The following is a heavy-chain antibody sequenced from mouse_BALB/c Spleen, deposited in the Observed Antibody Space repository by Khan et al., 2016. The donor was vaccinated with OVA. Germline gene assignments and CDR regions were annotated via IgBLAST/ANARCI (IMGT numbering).Heavy chain of an antibody. Sequence: VRLQQSGAELGRPGSSVKLSCKTSGSTFTSYGIKWVKQRPGQGLEWIGYNYPANGYTEYNEKFQGKAILTSDTSSNTAYMQLRSLTSEDSAIYFCTTAYYRYYFDYWGQGTTLTVSS. V-gene: IGHV1S134*01. D-gene: IGHD2-14*01. CDR1: GSTFTSYG. CDR2: NYPANGYT. CDR3: TTAYYRYYFDY. J-gene: IGHJ2*01.